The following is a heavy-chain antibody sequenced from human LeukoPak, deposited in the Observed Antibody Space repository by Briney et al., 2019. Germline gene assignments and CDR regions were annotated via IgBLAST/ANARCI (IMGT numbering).Heavy chain of an antibody. CDR1: GFTFNSYA. CDR2: ISDSGGNT. D-gene: IGHD6-19*01. J-gene: IGHJ4*02. V-gene: IGHV3-23*01. Sequence: PGGSLRLSCAASGFTFNSYAMSWVRQAPWERLQWVSGISDSGGNTYYADSVKGRFTISRDNSKNTLYLQMNSLRAEDTAVYYCAKALGSSGWYSVDYWGQGTLVTVSS. CDR3: AKALGSSGWYSVDY.